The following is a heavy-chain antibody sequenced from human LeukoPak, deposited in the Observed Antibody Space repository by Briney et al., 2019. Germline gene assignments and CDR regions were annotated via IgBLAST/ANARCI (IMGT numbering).Heavy chain of an antibody. V-gene: IGHV4-39*07. CDR3: ARESVVTAPSGFDY. D-gene: IGHD2-21*02. CDR2: IYYSGST. Sequence: SETLSLTCTVSGGSISSSSYYWGWIRQPPGKGLEWIGSIYYSGSTYYNPSLKSRVTISVDTSKNRFSLKLSSVTAADTAVYYCARESVVTAPSGFDYWGQGTLVTVSS. J-gene: IGHJ4*02. CDR1: GGSISSSSYY.